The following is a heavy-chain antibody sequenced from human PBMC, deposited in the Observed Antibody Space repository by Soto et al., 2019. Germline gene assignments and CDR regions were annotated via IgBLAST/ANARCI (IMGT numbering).Heavy chain of an antibody. V-gene: IGHV3-11*06. D-gene: IGHD3-22*01. Sequence: GGSLRLSCAASGFTFSDYYMSWIRQAPGKGLEWVSYISSSSSYTNYADSVKGRFTISRDNAKNSLYLQMNSLRAEDTAVYYCARDAFNPTENYYASSGLDYWAREPWSPSPQ. J-gene: IGHJ4*02. CDR2: ISSSSSYT. CDR1: GFTFSDYY. CDR3: ARDAFNPTENYYASSGLDY.